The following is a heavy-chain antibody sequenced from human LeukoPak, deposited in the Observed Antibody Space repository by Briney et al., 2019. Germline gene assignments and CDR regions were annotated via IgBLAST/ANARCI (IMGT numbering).Heavy chain of an antibody. Sequence: GGSLRLSCAASGFTFSSYWMSWVRQAPGKGPEWVANIKQDGSEKYYVDSVKGRFTISRDNAKKSLYLQMNSLRAEDTAVYYCARDSRWEVPDYFDYWGQGTLVTVSS. V-gene: IGHV3-7*01. CDR1: GFTFSSYW. CDR3: ARDSRWEVPDYFDY. J-gene: IGHJ4*02. CDR2: IKQDGSEK. D-gene: IGHD1-26*01.